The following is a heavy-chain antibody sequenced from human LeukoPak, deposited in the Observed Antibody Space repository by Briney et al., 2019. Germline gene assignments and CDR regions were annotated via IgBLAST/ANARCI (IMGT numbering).Heavy chain of an antibody. Sequence: TGGSLRLSCAASGFTFSSYRMNWVRQAPGKGLEWVANIKQDGSEKDYVDSVKGRFTISRDNAKNSLYLQMNSLRAEDTALYYCAKDAGAGPSYYFDYWGQGTLVTVSS. J-gene: IGHJ4*02. CDR3: AKDAGAGPSYYFDY. V-gene: IGHV3-7*03. CDR2: IKQDGSEK. CDR1: GFTFSSYR. D-gene: IGHD6-19*01.